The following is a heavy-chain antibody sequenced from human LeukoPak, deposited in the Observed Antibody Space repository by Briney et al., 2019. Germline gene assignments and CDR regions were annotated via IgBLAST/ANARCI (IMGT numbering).Heavy chain of an antibody. D-gene: IGHD4-17*01. J-gene: IGHJ4*02. CDR3: ALPLRDGDFYFDY. Sequence: GGSLRLSCAASGFTFSNYWMHWVRQAPGKGLVWVSRINRDGRSTNYADSVKGRFTISRDNAKNTVFLQMSGLRAEDTAVYYCALPLRDGDFYFDYWGQGALVTVSS. CDR1: GFTFSNYW. V-gene: IGHV3-74*01. CDR2: INRDGRST.